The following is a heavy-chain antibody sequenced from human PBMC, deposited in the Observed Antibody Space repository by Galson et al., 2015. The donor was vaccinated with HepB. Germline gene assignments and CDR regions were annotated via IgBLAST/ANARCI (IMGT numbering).Heavy chain of an antibody. CDR3: ARAAIRYYYGSGSYAAPENWFDP. V-gene: IGHV4-34*01. CDR2: INHSGST. CDR1: GGSFSGYY. J-gene: IGHJ5*02. D-gene: IGHD3-10*01. Sequence: LSLTCAVYGGSFSGYYWSWIRQPPGKGLEWIGEINHSGSTNYNPSLKSRVTISVDTSKNQFSLKLSSVTAADTAVYYCARAAIRYYYGSGSYAAPENWFDPWGQGTLVTVSS.